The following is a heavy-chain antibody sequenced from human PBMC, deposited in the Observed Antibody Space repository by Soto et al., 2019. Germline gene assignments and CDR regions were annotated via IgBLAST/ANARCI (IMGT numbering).Heavy chain of an antibody. D-gene: IGHD6-19*01. Sequence: QVQLVESGGGVVQPGGSLRLSCAASGFSFSSHGMHWVRQAPGQGLEWVAIIYHDGSNKYYTDSVKGRFTISRDDSKNTLYLQMDSLRVDDTAVYYCARDVGSGWPYDAADVWGQGTVVSVSS. CDR3: ARDVGSGWPYDAADV. J-gene: IGHJ3*01. CDR1: GFSFSSHG. V-gene: IGHV3-33*01. CDR2: IYHDGSNK.